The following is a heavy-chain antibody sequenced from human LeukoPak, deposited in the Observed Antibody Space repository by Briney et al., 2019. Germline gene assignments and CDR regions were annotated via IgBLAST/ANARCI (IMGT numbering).Heavy chain of an antibody. CDR2: ISGSGGST. CDR3: ARDPGSSGIGAFDI. Sequence: QSGGSLRLSCAASGFTFSSYAMSRVRQAPGKGLEWVSAISGSGGSTYYADSVKGRFTISRDNSKNTVYLQMNSLRAEDTAVYYCARDPGSSGIGAFDIWGHGTMVTVSS. D-gene: IGHD3-10*01. V-gene: IGHV3-23*01. CDR1: GFTFSSYA. J-gene: IGHJ3*02.